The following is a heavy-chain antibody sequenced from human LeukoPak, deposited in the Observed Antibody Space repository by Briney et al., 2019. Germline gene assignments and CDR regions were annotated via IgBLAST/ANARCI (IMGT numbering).Heavy chain of an antibody. CDR1: GFTFSSYS. CDR3: ARGPGIAVVPLQH. CDR2: ISSSSSTI. J-gene: IGHJ1*01. Sequence: GGSLRLSCAASGFTFSSYSMNWVRQAPGKGLEWVSYISSSSSTIYYADSVKGRFTIARDDAKSSLFLQMNSLRAEDTAVYYCARGPGIAVVPLQHWGQGTLVTVSS. V-gene: IGHV3-48*04. D-gene: IGHD6-19*01.